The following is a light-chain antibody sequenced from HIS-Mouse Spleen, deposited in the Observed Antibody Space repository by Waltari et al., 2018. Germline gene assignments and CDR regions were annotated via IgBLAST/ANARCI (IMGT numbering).Light chain of an antibody. Sequence: DIQMTQSPSSLSASVGDRVTIPCRASQGISHYLAWYQQKPGIVPKLLIYAASTLQSGVPSRLSGSGAGTDFTLTISSLQPEDVATDYCQKYNSAPPRLTCGGGTKVEIK. CDR2: AAS. J-gene: IGKJ4*01. CDR3: QKYNSAPPRLT. V-gene: IGKV1-27*01. CDR1: QGISHY.